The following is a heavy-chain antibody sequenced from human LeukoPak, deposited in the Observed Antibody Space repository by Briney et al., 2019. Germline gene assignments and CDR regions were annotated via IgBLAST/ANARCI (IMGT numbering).Heavy chain of an antibody. V-gene: IGHV3-66*01. Sequence: GGSLRLSCAASGFTFSSYWMSWVRQAPGKGLEWVSVIYSGGSTYYADSVKGRFTISRGNSKNTLYLQMNSLRAEDTAVYYCARESGSYVDYWGQGTLVTVSS. D-gene: IGHD1-26*01. CDR1: GFTFSSYW. CDR3: ARESGSYVDY. CDR2: IYSGGST. J-gene: IGHJ4*02.